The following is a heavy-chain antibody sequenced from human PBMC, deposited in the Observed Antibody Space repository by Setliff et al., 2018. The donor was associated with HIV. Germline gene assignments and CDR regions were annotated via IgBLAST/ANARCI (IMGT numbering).Heavy chain of an antibody. V-gene: IGHV3-13*01. J-gene: IGHJ6*02. D-gene: IGHD6-6*01. Sequence: GGSLRLSCATSGFDFSDYDFHWVRQVTGEGLEWVSAIGTGGETYYADSVKGRFTISRENAKNSLYLQMNNVRAGDTAVYYCARELNGHTSSHYYFGLDVWGQGTTVTVSS. CDR1: GFDFSDYD. CDR3: ARELNGHTSSHYYFGLDV. CDR2: IGTGGET.